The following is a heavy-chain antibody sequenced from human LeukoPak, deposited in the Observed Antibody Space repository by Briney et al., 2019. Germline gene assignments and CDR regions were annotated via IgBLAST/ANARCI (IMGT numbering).Heavy chain of an antibody. CDR2: ISSSSSYI. V-gene: IGHV3-21*01. Sequence: EGSLRLSCAASGFTFSSYSMNWVRQAPGKGLEWVSSISSSSSYIYYADSVKGRSTISRDNAKNSLYLQMNSLRAEDTAVYYCARDYILGTYYPYYFDYWGQGTLVTVSS. CDR3: ARDYILGTYYPYYFDY. D-gene: IGHD3-9*01. J-gene: IGHJ4*02. CDR1: GFTFSSYS.